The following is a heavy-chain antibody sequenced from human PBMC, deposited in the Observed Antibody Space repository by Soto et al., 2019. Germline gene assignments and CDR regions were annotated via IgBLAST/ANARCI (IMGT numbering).Heavy chain of an antibody. Sequence: QITLNESGPTVVKPAETLTLTCTFSGFSLTTSGVGVGWIRQSPGKAPEWLAFIYWDDDKRYSASLKSRLTITKDASKIQVVLTMASVDPADTATYYCALRILHTVFGLVTTTAIYFDFGGRGTPVVVSS. D-gene: IGHD3-3*01. J-gene: IGHJ4*02. CDR1: GFSLTTSGVG. V-gene: IGHV2-5*02. CDR2: IYWDDDK. CDR3: ALRILHTVFGLVTTTAIYFDF.